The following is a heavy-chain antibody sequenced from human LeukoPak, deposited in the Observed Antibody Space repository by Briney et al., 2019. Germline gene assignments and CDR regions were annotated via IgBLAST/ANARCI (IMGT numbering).Heavy chain of an antibody. D-gene: IGHD6-13*01. CDR2: ISGSGGST. V-gene: IGHV3-23*01. CDR1: GFTFSSHA. Sequence: PGGSLRLSCAASGFTFSSHAMSWVRQAPGKGLEWVSAISGSGGSTYYADSVKGRFTISRDNSKNTLYLQMNSLRAEDTAVYYCAKTSVDSSSWYEDAFDIWGQGTMVTVSS. CDR3: AKTSVDSSSWYEDAFDI. J-gene: IGHJ3*02.